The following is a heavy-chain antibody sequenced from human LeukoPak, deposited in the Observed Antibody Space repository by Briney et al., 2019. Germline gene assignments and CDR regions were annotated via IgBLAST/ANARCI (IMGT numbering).Heavy chain of an antibody. D-gene: IGHD6-13*01. CDR2: ISGYNGNT. Sequence: GASVKVSCKASGYTFASYGIHWVRQAPGPGLEWMGWISGYNGNTAYAQKLQGRATMTTDTSTSTAYMELRSLRSDDTAVYYCARSESIAAAGSGWFDPWGQGTLVTVSS. CDR1: GYTFASYG. CDR3: ARSESIAAAGSGWFDP. V-gene: IGHV1-18*01. J-gene: IGHJ5*02.